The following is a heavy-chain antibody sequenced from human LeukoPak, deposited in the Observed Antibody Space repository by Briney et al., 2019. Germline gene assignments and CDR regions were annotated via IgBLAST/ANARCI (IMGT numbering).Heavy chain of an antibody. Sequence: PSETLSLTCTVSGGSISSYYWSWIRQPPGKGLEWIGYIYYSGSTNYNPSPKSRVTISVDTSKNQFSLKLSSVTAADTAVYYCARGSGPVWLGQQDDAFDIWGQGTMVTVSS. J-gene: IGHJ3*02. CDR1: GGSISSYY. CDR3: ARGSGPVWLGQQDDAFDI. V-gene: IGHV4-59*01. D-gene: IGHD5-12*01. CDR2: IYYSGST.